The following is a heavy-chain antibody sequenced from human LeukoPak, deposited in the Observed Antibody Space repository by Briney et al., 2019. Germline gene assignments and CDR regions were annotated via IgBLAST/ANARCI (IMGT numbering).Heavy chain of an antibody. D-gene: IGHD2-15*01. J-gene: IGHJ6*03. CDR3: ARSVEGYCRGGSCYSYSYYMDV. Sequence: PSETLSLTCTVSGDSINNYYWSWIRQPPGKGLEWIGYISYSGSTKYNPSLKSRVTILVDTSKNQFSLKVSSVTAADTAVYYCARSVEGYCRGGSCYSYSYYMDVWGKGTTVTVSS. V-gene: IGHV4-59*01. CDR1: GDSINNYY. CDR2: ISYSGST.